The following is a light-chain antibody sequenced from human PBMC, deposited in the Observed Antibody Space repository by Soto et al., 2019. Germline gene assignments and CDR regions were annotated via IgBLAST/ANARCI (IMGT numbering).Light chain of an antibody. Sequence: QSVLTQPPSASGTPGQRVTISCSGSSSNIGTKTVNWYQKLPGTAPKLLIYNNNQRPSGVPDRFSGSKSGASASLAISGLQSEDEADYYCAAWDDSLRMLFGGGTKVTVL. CDR3: AAWDDSLRML. J-gene: IGLJ2*01. V-gene: IGLV1-44*01. CDR2: NNN. CDR1: SSNIGTKT.